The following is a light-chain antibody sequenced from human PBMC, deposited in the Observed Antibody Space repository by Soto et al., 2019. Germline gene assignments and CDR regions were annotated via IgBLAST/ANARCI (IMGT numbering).Light chain of an antibody. Sequence: EIVLTQSPATLSLYPGERATLSCRASQSVKTFLVWYQQRPGQAPRLLIHDASHRAAGIPARFSGSGFGTDFTLTISSLEPEDAAVYYCQQRSNWPPITFGQGTLLEI. CDR1: QSVKTF. V-gene: IGKV3-11*01. CDR2: DAS. J-gene: IGKJ5*01. CDR3: QQRSNWPPIT.